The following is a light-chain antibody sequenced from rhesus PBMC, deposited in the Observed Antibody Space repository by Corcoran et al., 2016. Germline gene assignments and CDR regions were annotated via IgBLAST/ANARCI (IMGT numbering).Light chain of an antibody. V-gene: IGKV3-24*01. CDR1: QSVSSS. CDR3: LQHSDWPWT. CDR2: GAT. Sequence: EIVMTQSPATLSLSPGERATLSCRASQSVSSSLAWYHQKPGQAPRLLLDGATSRATGIPDRFSGSGSGTGFTLTISGLEPEDVTVYYCLQHSDWPWTFGQGTKVEIK. J-gene: IGKJ1*01.